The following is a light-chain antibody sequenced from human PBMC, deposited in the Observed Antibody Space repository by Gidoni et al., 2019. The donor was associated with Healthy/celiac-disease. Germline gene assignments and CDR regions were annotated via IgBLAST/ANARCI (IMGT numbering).Light chain of an antibody. Sequence: QSALTQPRAVSGSPGQSVTISCTGTSSDVGGYHYVAWYQQHPGKAPKLMIYDVSKRPSGVPDRFSGSKSGHTASLTISGLQAEDEADYYCCSYAGSRWVFGGGTKLTVL. J-gene: IGLJ3*02. CDR3: CSYAGSRWV. CDR2: DVS. V-gene: IGLV2-11*01. CDR1: SSDVGGYHY.